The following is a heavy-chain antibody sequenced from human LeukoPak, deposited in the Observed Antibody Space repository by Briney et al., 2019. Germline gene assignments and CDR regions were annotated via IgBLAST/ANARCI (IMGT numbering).Heavy chain of an antibody. Sequence: SETLSLTCTVSGGSISSGADYWSWIRQHPGKGLEWIGYISYSGSTYYNPSLKTRLTISVDTSKNQFSLKLDSVTAADTALYYCARADMATVFDFWGRGTLVTVSS. CDR2: ISYSGST. V-gene: IGHV4-31*02. CDR3: ARADMATVFDF. D-gene: IGHD5-24*01. J-gene: IGHJ4*02. CDR1: GGSISSGADY.